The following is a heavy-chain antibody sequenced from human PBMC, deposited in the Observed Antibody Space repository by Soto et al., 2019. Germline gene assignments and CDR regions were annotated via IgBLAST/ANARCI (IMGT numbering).Heavy chain of an antibody. V-gene: IGHV4-34*01. J-gene: IGHJ4*02. CDR2: INHSGST. CDR1: GGSFSGYY. Sequence: QVQLQQWGAGLLKPSETLSLTCAVYGGSFSGYYWSWIRQPPGKGLEWIGEINHSGSTNYNPSLKSRVTISVDTSKNQFSLKLSSVTAADRAVYYCAREAVVTAGVDYWGQGTLVTVSS. D-gene: IGHD2-21*02. CDR3: AREAVVTAGVDY.